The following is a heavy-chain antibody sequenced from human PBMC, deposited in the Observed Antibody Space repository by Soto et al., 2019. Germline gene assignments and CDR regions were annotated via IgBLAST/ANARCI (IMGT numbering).Heavy chain of an antibody. J-gene: IGHJ6*02. D-gene: IGHD3-22*01. Sequence: ESLKISCKGSGYSFAGYWITWVRQKPGKGLEWMGRIDPSDSQTYYSPSFRGHVTISATKSITTVFLQWSSLRASDTAMYYCARQIYDSDTGPNFQYYYGMDVWGQGTTVT. V-gene: IGHV5-10-1*01. CDR2: IDPSDSQT. CDR3: ARQIYDSDTGPNFQYYYGMDV. CDR1: GYSFAGYW.